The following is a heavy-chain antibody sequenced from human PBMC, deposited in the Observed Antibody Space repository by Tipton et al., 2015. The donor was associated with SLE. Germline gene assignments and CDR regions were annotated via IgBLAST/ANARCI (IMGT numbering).Heavy chain of an antibody. V-gene: IGHV4-31*03. CDR2: ISYEGIA. D-gene: IGHD7-27*01. J-gene: IGHJ3*02. CDR1: GGSVTSSGYY. Sequence: TLSLTCKVSGGSVTSSGYYWSWARQHPGKGLEWIGYISYEGIARYNASLRSRLSISFDTSKNHFSLRLSSVTAADTAVYFCARGPNWGLDDAFDIWGQGTLVSVSS. CDR3: ARGPNWGLDDAFDI.